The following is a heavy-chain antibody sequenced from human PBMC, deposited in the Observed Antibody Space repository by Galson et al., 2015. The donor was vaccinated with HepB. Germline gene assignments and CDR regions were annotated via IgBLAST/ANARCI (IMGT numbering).Heavy chain of an antibody. J-gene: IGHJ4*02. CDR1: GYTFTGYY. CDR2: INPNSGGT. CDR3: ARDYFEVVAATLDY. D-gene: IGHD2-15*01. V-gene: IGHV1-2*02. Sequence: SVKVSCKASGYTFTGYYMHWVRQAPGQGLEWMGWINPNSGGTNYAQKFQGRVTMPRDTSISTAYMELSRLRSDDTAVYYCARDYFEVVAATLDYWGQGTLVTVSA.